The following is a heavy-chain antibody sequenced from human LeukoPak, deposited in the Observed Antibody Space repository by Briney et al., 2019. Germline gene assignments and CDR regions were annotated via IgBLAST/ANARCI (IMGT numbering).Heavy chain of an antibody. CDR1: GGSFSGYY. D-gene: IGHD2-15*01. CDR3: ARVALGYCSGGSCDPYSYYGMDV. CDR2: INHSGST. V-gene: IGHV4-34*01. Sequence: SETLSLTCADYGGSFSGYYWSWIRQPPGKGLEWIGEINHSGSTNYNPSLKSRVTISVDTSKNQFSLKLSSVTAADTAVYCCARVALGYCSGGSCDPYSYYGMDVWGQGTTVTVSS. J-gene: IGHJ6*02.